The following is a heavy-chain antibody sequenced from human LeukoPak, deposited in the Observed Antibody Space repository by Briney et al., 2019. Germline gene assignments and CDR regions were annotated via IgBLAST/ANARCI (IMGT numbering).Heavy chain of an antibody. D-gene: IGHD5-18*01. J-gene: IGHJ3*02. V-gene: IGHV1-2*02. Sequence: ASVKVSCKASGYTFTGYYVHWVRQAPGQGLEWMGWINPNSGGTNNAQKFQGRVTMTRDTSISTAYMELSSLGYDDTAVYYCARIISYGGADGFVIWGQGTMVTVSS. CDR3: ARIISYGGADGFVI. CDR1: GYTFTGYY. CDR2: INPNSGGT.